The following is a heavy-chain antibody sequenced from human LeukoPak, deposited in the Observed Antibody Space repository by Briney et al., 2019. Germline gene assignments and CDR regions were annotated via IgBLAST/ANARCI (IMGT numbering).Heavy chain of an antibody. V-gene: IGHV1-69*13. J-gene: IGHJ3*02. CDR2: IIPIFGTA. CDR1: GYTFTRYA. CDR3: ARDSDVYDSSGYYAFDI. D-gene: IGHD3-22*01. Sequence: GASVKVSCKASGYTFTRYAMNWVRQAPGQGLEWMGGIIPIFGTANYAQKFQGRVTITADESTSTAYMELSSLRSEDTAVYYCARDSDVYDSSGYYAFDIWGQGTMVTVSS.